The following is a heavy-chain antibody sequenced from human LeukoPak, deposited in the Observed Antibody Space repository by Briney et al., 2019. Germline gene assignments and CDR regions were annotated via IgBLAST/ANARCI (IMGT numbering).Heavy chain of an antibody. D-gene: IGHD1-26*01. CDR1: GFTFSSYA. J-gene: IGHJ4*03. CDR2: ISGSGGST. CDR3: AKPRSGSYDFDY. Sequence: GGSLRLSCAASGFTFSSYAMSWVRQAPGKGLEWVSAISGSGGSTYYADSVKGRFTISRDNSKNTLYLQMNSLRAEDTAVYYYAKPRSGSYDFDYWGQGTMVTVSS. V-gene: IGHV3-23*01.